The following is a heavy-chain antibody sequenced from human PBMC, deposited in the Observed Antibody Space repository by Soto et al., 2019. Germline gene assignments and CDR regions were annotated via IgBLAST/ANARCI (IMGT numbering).Heavy chain of an antibody. D-gene: IGHD1-26*01. CDR3: AKEAEGATFLFSSAGFDY. CDR1: GFTFSSYA. J-gene: IGHJ4*02. Sequence: GGSLRLSCAASGFTFSSYAMSWVRQAPGKGLEWVSAISGRGGSTYYADSVKGRFTSSRDNSKNTLYLQMNSLRAEDTAVYYCAKEAEGATFLFSSAGFDYWGQGTLVTVSS. V-gene: IGHV3-23*01. CDR2: ISGRGGST.